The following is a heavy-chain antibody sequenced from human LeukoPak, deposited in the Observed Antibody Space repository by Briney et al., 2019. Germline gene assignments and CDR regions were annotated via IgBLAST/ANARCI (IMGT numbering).Heavy chain of an antibody. D-gene: IGHD3-9*01. J-gene: IGHJ4*01. CDR2: IKQEGSET. Sequence: PGESLRLLCAASGFIFTTYCMNWVRQAPGKGLEWVANIKQEGSETFYLDSVRGRFIISRDNSKNFLYLQMRSLRVEDTAVYFCPGGEDWLQPSWGERTLVTFSS. CDR1: GFIFTTYC. CDR3: PGGEDWLQPS. V-gene: IGHV3-7*01.